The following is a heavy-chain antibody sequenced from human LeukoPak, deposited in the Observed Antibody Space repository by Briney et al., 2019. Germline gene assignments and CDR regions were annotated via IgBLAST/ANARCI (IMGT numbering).Heavy chain of an antibody. V-gene: IGHV3-66*01. J-gene: IGHJ4*02. CDR3: ARDTPQTTVTTTYYFDY. D-gene: IGHD4-17*01. CDR2: IYSGGST. CDR1: GFTVSSNY. Sequence: PGGSLRLSCAASGFTVSSNYMSWVRQAPGKGLVWVSVIYSGGSTYYADSVKGRFTISRDNSKNTLYLQMNSLRAEDTAVYYCARDTPQTTVTTTYYFDYWGQGTLVTVSS.